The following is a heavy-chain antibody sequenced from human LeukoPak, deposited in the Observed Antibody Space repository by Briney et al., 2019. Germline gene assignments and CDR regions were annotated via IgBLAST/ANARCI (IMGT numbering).Heavy chain of an antibody. V-gene: IGHV1-69*13. Sequence: GVSVKVSCKASGGTFSSYAISWVRQAPGQGLEWMGGIIPIFGTANYAQRFQGRVTITADESTSTAYMELSSLRSEDTAVYYCARGTYYYDSSGYYCDYWGQGTLVTVSS. D-gene: IGHD3-22*01. CDR2: IIPIFGTA. CDR1: GGTFSSYA. J-gene: IGHJ4*02. CDR3: ARGTYYYDSSGYYCDY.